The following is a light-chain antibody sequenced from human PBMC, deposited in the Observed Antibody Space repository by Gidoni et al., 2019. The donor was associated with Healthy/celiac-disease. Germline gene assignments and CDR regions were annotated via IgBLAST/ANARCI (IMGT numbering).Light chain of an antibody. CDR3: QSYDSSLSGSV. Sequence: QSVLTPPPSVSVAPGPRVTISCTGSSSNIGAGYDVHWYQQLPGTAPNLLIYGNSNRPSGVPDRFSGSKSGTSASLAITGLQAEDEADYYCQSYDSSLSGSVFGGGTKLTVL. CDR2: GNS. J-gene: IGLJ2*01. V-gene: IGLV1-40*01. CDR1: SSNIGAGYD.